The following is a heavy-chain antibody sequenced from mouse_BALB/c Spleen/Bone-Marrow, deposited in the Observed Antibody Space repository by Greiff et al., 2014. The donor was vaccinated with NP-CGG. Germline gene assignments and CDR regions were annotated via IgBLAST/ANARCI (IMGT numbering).Heavy chain of an antibody. CDR2: IYPSDNYT. Sequence: VQLQQSGADLVRPGASVRLSCKASGYTFTTYWINWVKQRPGQGLEWIGNIYPSDNYTNYNQKFKDRATLTVDKSSGTAYMQLSSPTSEDSAVYYCTRTYEYFDYWGQGTTLTVSS. J-gene: IGHJ2*01. D-gene: IGHD2-3*01. CDR3: TRTYEYFDY. V-gene: IGHV1-69*02. CDR1: GYTFTTYW.